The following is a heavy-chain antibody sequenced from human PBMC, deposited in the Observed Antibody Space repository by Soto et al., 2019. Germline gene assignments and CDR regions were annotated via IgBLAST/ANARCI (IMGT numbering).Heavy chain of an antibody. CDR2: IIPILGIA. V-gene: IGHV1-69*04. D-gene: IGHD2-15*01. CDR1: GGTFSSYT. Sequence: GASVKVSCKASGGTFSSYTISWVRQAPGQGLEWMGRIIPILGIANYAQTFQGRVTITADKSTSTAYMELSSLRSEDTAVYYCARDDSSYCSSGGSCYQAYWGQGTLVTVSS. J-gene: IGHJ4*02. CDR3: ARDDSSYCSSGGSCYQAY.